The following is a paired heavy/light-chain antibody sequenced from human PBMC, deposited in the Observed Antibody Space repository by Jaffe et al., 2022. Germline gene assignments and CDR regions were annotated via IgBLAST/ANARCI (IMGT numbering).Heavy chain of an antibody. CDR1: GFGLSGTW. CDR2: IKAEAGGGAT. CDR3: SALSTWGGVIVISY. V-gene: IGHV3-15*01. Sequence: EVQLVESGGGLVKPGGSLRLSCAASGFGLSGTWMNWVRQAPGKGLEWVGRIKAEAGGGATDYADPVKGRFTISRDDSKKALYLQMNSLKTEDTAVYFCSALSTWGGVIVISYWGQGTLVTVSS. D-gene: IGHD3-16*02. J-gene: IGHJ4*02.
Light chain of an antibody. J-gene: IGKJ1*01. CDR3: QQSYTIPWT. CDR2: AAS. V-gene: IGKV1-39*01. Sequence: DIQLTQSPSSLSASIGDRVTITCRASQSTGNYLNWYQQKPGKAPKVLIYAASSLQSGVPSRFSGSGSGTDFTLTISSLQPEDFATYYCQQSYTIPWTFGQGTNVEIK. CDR1: QSTGNY.